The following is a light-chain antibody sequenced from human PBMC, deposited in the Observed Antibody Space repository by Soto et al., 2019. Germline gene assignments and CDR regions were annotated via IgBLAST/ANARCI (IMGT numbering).Light chain of an antibody. Sequence: EKVMTQSPGTLSVTKGERATLFCRASQSVRSSLAWYQQKPGQAPRLLMSGASSRSTGIPDRFSGNGSGTDFTLTISRLEPEDFAVYYCQQYGSSGTFGQGTKVDIK. V-gene: IGKV3-20*01. CDR2: GAS. CDR3: QQYGSSGT. J-gene: IGKJ1*01. CDR1: QSVRSS.